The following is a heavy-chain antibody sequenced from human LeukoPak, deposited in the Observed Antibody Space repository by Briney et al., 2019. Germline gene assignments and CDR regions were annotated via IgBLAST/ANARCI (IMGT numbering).Heavy chain of an antibody. CDR2: ISSSSSTI. J-gene: IGHJ4*02. V-gene: IGHV3-48*01. Sequence: GGSLRLSCAASGFTFSSYSMNWVRQAPGKGLEWVSYISSSSSTIYYADSVKGRFTISRDNAKNSLYLQMNSLRAEDTAVYYCARFDQWLTYYFDYWGQGTLVTVSS. D-gene: IGHD6-19*01. CDR1: GFTFSSYS. CDR3: ARFDQWLTYYFDY.